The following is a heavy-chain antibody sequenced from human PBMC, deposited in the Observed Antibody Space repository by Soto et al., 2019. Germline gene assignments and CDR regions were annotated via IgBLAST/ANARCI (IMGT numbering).Heavy chain of an antibody. CDR3: ARALFIAADAFDI. CDR1: GFTFSSYE. D-gene: IGHD6-13*01. V-gene: IGHV3-48*03. Sequence: GGSLRLSCAASGFTFSSYEMNWVRQAPGKGLEWVSYISSSGSTIYYADSVKGRFTISRDNAKNSLYLQMNSLRAEDTAVYYCARALFIAADAFDIWGQGTMVTVSS. CDR2: ISSSGSTI. J-gene: IGHJ3*02.